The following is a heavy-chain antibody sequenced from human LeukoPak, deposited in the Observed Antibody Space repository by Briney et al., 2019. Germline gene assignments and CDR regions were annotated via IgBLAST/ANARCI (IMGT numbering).Heavy chain of an antibody. Sequence: GGSLRLSCAASGFTFAGYAMTWVRQAPGKGLEWVGRIKSRTDGGTTDYAAPVKGRFTISRDDSKNTLYLQMNSLKTEDAALYYCTTLLDSGSYQFDFDSWGQGTRVTVSS. D-gene: IGHD1-26*01. J-gene: IGHJ4*02. CDR3: TTLLDSGSYQFDFDS. CDR2: IKSRTDGGTT. CDR1: GFTFAGYA. V-gene: IGHV3-15*01.